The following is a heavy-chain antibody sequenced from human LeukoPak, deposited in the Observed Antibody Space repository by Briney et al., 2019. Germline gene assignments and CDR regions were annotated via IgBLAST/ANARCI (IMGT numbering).Heavy chain of an antibody. CDR1: GFTFSSYW. V-gene: IGHV3-74*01. CDR3: ARDSFDSSGYYYGYDY. CDR2: INTDGSSR. Sequence: GGSLRLSCAASGFTFSSYWMQWVRQAPGKGLMWVSRINTDGSSRIYADSVKGRFTISRDNAKNTLYLQMNSLRAEDTAVYYCARDSFDSSGYYYGYDYWGQGTLVTASS. J-gene: IGHJ4*02. D-gene: IGHD3-22*01.